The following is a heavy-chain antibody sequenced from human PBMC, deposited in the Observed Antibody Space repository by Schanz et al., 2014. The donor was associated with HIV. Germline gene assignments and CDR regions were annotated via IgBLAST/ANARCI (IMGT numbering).Heavy chain of an antibody. J-gene: IGHJ4*02. CDR3: AKDGSSSGWVVGDY. D-gene: IGHD6-19*01. CDR1: GFTFSSYG. CDR2: ISHDGRSQ. Sequence: QVQVVESGGGVVQPGRSLRLSCAASGFTFSSYGMHWVRQAPGKGLEWVAVISHDGRSQFYGDSVKGRFIVSRDNRGNMVFLQMNSLRRDDTAGYYCAKDGSSSGWVVGDYWGQGTQVTVSS. V-gene: IGHV3-30*18.